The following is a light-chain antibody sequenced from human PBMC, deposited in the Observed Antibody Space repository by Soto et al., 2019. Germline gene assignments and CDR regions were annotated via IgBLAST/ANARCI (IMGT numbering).Light chain of an antibody. CDR2: GAS. J-gene: IGKJ5*01. Sequence: EIVLTLSPGTLSLSPGERATLSCRASQSVSSSYLAWYQQKPGQAPRLLISGASSRATGIPDRFSGSGSGTDFTLTISRLEPEDFAVYYCQQYGSSPPATVGQGTRLESK. V-gene: IGKV3-20*01. CDR1: QSVSSSY. CDR3: QQYGSSPPAT.